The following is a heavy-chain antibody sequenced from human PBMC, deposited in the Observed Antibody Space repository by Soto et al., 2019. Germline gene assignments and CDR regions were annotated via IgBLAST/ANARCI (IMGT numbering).Heavy chain of an antibody. V-gene: IGHV4-39*01. D-gene: IGHD7-27*01. CDR2: IYYSGST. CDR1: GGSISSSSYY. Sequence: SETLSLTCTVSGGSISSSSYYWGWIRQPPGKGLEWIGSIYYSGSTYYNPSLKSRVTISVDTSKNQFSLKLSSVTAADTAVYYCARHYEGRAGDDWFDPWGQGTLVTVSS. J-gene: IGHJ5*02. CDR3: ARHYEGRAGDDWFDP.